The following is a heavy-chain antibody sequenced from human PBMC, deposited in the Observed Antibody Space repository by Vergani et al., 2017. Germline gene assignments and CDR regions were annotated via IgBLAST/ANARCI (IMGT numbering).Heavy chain of an antibody. CDR1: GYSFTSYW. Sequence: EVQLVPSGAEVKTPGESLKISCKGSGYSFTSYWIGWVRQMPGKGLEWMGIIYPGDSDTRYSPSFQGQVTISADKSISTAYLKWSSLKAADTAMYYCARRGSSSVGWFDPWGQGTLVTVSS. D-gene: IGHD6-6*01. CDR2: IYPGDSDT. J-gene: IGHJ5*02. CDR3: ARRGSSSVGWFDP. V-gene: IGHV5-51*01.